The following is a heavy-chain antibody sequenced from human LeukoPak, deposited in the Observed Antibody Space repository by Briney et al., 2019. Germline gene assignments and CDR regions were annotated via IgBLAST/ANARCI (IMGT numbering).Heavy chain of an antibody. CDR1: VRSISISSEY. CDR3: ARQLENTFGDAERHKPNWFDP. CDR2: IYCSGST. D-gene: IGHD3-10*01. V-gene: IGHV4-39*01. J-gene: IGHJ5*02. Sequence: SETLSLTCTVSVRSISISSEYGGWIRQPPGRGLEWIGSIYCSGSTYYNPSLKSRVTISVATSKNQFYLKLSSVTAADTAVYYCARQLENTFGDAERHKPNWFDPWGQGTLVTVSS.